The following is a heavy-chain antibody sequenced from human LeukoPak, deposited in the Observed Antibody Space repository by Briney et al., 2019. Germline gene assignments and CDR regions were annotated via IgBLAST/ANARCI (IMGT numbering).Heavy chain of an antibody. V-gene: IGHV4-39*02. CDR3: ARGGRHRRSWLDI. CDR2: IHHSGGS. J-gene: IGHJ5*02. CDR1: GGSISSRSYY. D-gene: IGHD3-10*01. Sequence: SETLSLTCTVSGGSISSRSYYWTWIRQPPGKGLEWIGEIHHSGGSNYNASLRSRVTISLDTSKNEFSLQLTSMTAADTGLYFCARGGRHRRSWLDIWGLGTVVTVLS.